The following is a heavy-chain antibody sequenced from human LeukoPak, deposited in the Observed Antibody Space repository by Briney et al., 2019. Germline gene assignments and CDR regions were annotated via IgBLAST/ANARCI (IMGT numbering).Heavy chain of an antibody. CDR2: ISYDGSNK. D-gene: IGHD1-20*01. J-gene: IGHJ3*02. CDR1: GFTFSSYG. CDR3: AKRNRNNWNDAGYAFDI. V-gene: IGHV3-30*18. Sequence: GGSLRLSCAASGFTFSSYGTHWVRQAPGKGLEWVAVISYDGSNKYYADSVKGRFTISRDNSKNTLYLQMNSLRAEDTAVYYCAKRNRNNWNDAGYAFDIWGQGTMVTVSS.